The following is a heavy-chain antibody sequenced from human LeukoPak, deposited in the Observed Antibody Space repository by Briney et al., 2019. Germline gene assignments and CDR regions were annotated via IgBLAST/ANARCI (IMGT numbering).Heavy chain of an antibody. CDR3: ARDLIVGAPTEYYFDY. D-gene: IGHD1-26*01. CDR1: GYTFTGYY. V-gene: IGHV1-2*02. J-gene: IGHJ4*02. Sequence: ASVKVSCKASGYTFTGYYMHWVRQAPGQGLEWTGWINPNSGGTNYAQKFQGRVTMTRDTSISTAYMELSRLRSDDTAVYYCARDLIVGAPTEYYFDYWGQGTLVTVSS. CDR2: INPNSGGT.